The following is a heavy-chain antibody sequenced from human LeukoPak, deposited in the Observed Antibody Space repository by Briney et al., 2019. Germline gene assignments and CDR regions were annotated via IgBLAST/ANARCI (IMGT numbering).Heavy chain of an antibody. J-gene: IGHJ4*02. CDR2: IYHSGST. CDR3: ARPIRLGDAFDY. Sequence: PSETLSLTCAVSGYSISSGYYWGWIRQPPGKGLEWIGSIYHSGSTYYNPSLKSRVTISVDTSKNQFSPKLSSVTAADTAVYYCARPIRLGDAFDYWGQGTLVTVSS. CDR1: GYSISSGYY. V-gene: IGHV4-38-2*01. D-gene: IGHD3-16*01.